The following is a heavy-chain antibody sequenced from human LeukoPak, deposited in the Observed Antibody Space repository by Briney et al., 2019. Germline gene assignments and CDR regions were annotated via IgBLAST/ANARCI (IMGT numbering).Heavy chain of an antibody. V-gene: IGHV4-30-4*08. J-gene: IGHJ6*02. Sequence: SETLSLTCTISGDSITSVDYYCSWIRQPPGKGLEWIAYIYHTGSAYYNSSLRSRISISVDTSKNRFSLNLTSVTAADTAVYYCARVIRGPGTTVYYGMDVWGQGTTVTVSS. CDR2: IYHTGSA. D-gene: IGHD4-17*01. CDR1: GDSITSVDYY. CDR3: ARVIRGPGTTVYYGMDV.